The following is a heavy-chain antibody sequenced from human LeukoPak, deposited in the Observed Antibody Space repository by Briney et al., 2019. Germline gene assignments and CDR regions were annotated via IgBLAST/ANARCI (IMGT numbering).Heavy chain of an antibody. Sequence: SETLSLTCTVSGASISDAAYYWSWIRQPAKKGLEWIGRIYTSGSTNYNPSLKTRVTMSVDTSKNQFSLKLNSVTAADTAVYYCASAGSFDAFDIWGQGTMVTVSS. J-gene: IGHJ3*02. CDR1: GASISDAAYY. CDR2: IYTSGST. D-gene: IGHD6-25*01. V-gene: IGHV4-61*02. CDR3: ASAGSFDAFDI.